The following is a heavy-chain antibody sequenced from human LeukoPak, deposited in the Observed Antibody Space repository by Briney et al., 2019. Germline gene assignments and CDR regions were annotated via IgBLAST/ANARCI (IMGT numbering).Heavy chain of an antibody. CDR1: GFTFSSYG. J-gene: IGHJ4*02. CDR3: ARGGSGCFDY. V-gene: IGHV3-30*02. CDR2: IRYDGSNK. Sequence: GGSLRLSCAASGFTFSSYGMHWVRQAPGKGLEWVAFIRYDGSNKYYADSVKGRFTISRDNSKNTVYLQMNSLRVEDTAVYYCARGGSGCFDYWGQGTLVTASS. D-gene: IGHD6-19*01.